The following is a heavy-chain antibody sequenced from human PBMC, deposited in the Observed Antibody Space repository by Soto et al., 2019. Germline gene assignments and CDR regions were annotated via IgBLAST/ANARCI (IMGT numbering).Heavy chain of an antibody. Sequence: SQTPSVTCAMSGCSVSSNIPAWNSIRPSPWSALKCLGRTYYRSKWYNDYAVSVKSRITINPDTSKNQFSLQLNSVTPEDTAVYYCARVKYKLLGGGHYYYYGMDVWGQGTTVTVSS. CDR2: TYYRSKWYN. D-gene: IGHD2-2*01. J-gene: IGHJ6*01. CDR3: ARVKYKLLGGGHYYYYGMDV. CDR1: GCSVSSNIPA. V-gene: IGHV6-1*01.